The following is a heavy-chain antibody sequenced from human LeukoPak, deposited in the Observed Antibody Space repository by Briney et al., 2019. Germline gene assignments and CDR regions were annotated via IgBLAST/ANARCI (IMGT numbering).Heavy chain of an antibody. Sequence: GWSLRLSCVASGFTFTNYAMSWVRQAAAKGLEWVSAITGSGGITYYADCVKGRFTISRDNSKNTLYLQMNSLRAEDTAVYYCAKWGYYDVLTGYYDPDYWGQGTLVTVSS. CDR1: GFTFTNYA. J-gene: IGHJ4*02. D-gene: IGHD3-9*01. CDR3: AKWGYYDVLTGYYDPDY. CDR2: ITGSGGIT. V-gene: IGHV3-23*01.